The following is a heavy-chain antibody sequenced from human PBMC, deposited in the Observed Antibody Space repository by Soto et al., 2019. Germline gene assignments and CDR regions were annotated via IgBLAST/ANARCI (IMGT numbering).Heavy chain of an antibody. CDR1: GGTFSSYA. Sequence: SVKVSCKASGGTFSSYAISWVRQAPGQGLEWMGGIIPIFGTANYAQKFQGRVTITADESTSTAYMELSSLRSEDTAVYYCARGDTAMVWGNFDYWGQGTLVTVSS. J-gene: IGHJ4*02. D-gene: IGHD5-18*01. V-gene: IGHV1-69*13. CDR2: IIPIFGTA. CDR3: ARGDTAMVWGNFDY.